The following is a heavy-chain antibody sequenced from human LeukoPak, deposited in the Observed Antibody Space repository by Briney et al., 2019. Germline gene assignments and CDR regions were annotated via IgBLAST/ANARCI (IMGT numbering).Heavy chain of an antibody. Sequence: ASVKVSCKVSGYTLTELSMHWVRQAPGKGLEWMGGFDPEDGETIYAQKFQGRVTMTEDTSTDTAYMELSSLRSEDTAVYYCATLVGDIVVVDTWFDPWGQGTLATVSS. J-gene: IGHJ5*02. CDR1: GYTLTELS. D-gene: IGHD2-2*01. V-gene: IGHV1-24*01. CDR3: ATLVGDIVVVDTWFDP. CDR2: FDPEDGET.